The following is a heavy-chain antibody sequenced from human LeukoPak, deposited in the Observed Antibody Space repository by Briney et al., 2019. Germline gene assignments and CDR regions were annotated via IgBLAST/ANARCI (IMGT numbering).Heavy chain of an antibody. V-gene: IGHV4-39*07. J-gene: IGHJ4*02. CDR1: GGSISSSSYY. Sequence: SETLSLTCTVSGGSISSSSYYWGWIRQPPGKGLEWIGSIYYSGSTYYNPSLKSRVTISVDASKNQFSLKLSSVTAADTAVYYCARAAVDILTGHSPFDYWGQGTLVTVSS. CDR2: IYYSGST. CDR3: ARAAVDILTGHSPFDY. D-gene: IGHD3-9*01.